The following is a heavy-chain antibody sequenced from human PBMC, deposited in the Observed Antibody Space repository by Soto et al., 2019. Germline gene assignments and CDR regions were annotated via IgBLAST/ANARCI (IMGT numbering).Heavy chain of an antibody. J-gene: IGHJ3*02. CDR3: ARHATQVDAFDI. Sequence: QVQLQESGPGLVKPSETLSLTCTVSGGSISSYYWSWIRQPPGKGLEWIGYIYYSGSTNYNPSLKSRVTISVDTSKNQFSLKLSSVTAADTAAYYCARHATQVDAFDIWGQGTMVTVSS. CDR2: IYYSGST. V-gene: IGHV4-59*08. CDR1: GGSISSYY.